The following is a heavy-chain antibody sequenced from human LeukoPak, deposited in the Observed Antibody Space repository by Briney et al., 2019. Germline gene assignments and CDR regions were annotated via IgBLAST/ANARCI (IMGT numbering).Heavy chain of an antibody. J-gene: IGHJ5*02. CDR2: IKQDGREK. Sequence: GGSLRLSCAAHGFTLSSYWMGWVRQAPGKGLEWVASIKQDGREKKYVESVKDRFTISRDNAKISLYLQMNCLRAEDTALYYCARAPCEVWFDRWGQGTLVSVSS. CDR1: GFTLSSYW. CDR3: ARAPCEVWFDR. V-gene: IGHV3-7*01.